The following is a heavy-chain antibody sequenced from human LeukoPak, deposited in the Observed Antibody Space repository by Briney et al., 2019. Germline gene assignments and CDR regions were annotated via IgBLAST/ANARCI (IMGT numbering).Heavy chain of an antibody. CDR2: IYTSGST. CDR1: GGSFSGYY. J-gene: IGHJ4*02. CDR3: ARDGYRYDSSGYYLDY. D-gene: IGHD3-22*01. V-gene: IGHV4-4*07. Sequence: PSETLSLTCAVYGGSFSGYYWSWIRQPPGKGLEWIGRIYTSGSTNYNPSLKSRVTMSVDTSKNQFSLKLSSVTAADTAVYYCARDGYRYDSSGYYLDYWGQGTLVTVSS.